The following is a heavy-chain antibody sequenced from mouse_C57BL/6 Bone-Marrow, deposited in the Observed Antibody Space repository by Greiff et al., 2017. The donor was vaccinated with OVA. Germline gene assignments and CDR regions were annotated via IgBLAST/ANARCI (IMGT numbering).Heavy chain of an antibody. D-gene: IGHD3-2*02. CDR2: ISDGGSYT. Sequence: EVQRVESGGGLVKPGGSLKLSCAASGFTFSSYAMSWVRPTPEKRLEWVATISDGGSYTYYPENVKGRFTISRDNAKNNLYLQMSHLKSEDTAMYYCAREYDSSGSFAYWGQGTLVTVSA. CDR1: GFTFSSYA. J-gene: IGHJ3*01. V-gene: IGHV5-4*01. CDR3: AREYDSSGSFAY.